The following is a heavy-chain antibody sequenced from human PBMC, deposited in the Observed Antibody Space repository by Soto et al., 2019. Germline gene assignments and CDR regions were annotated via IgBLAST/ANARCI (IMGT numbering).Heavy chain of an antibody. J-gene: IGHJ4*02. V-gene: IGHV3-30*18. CDR1: GFTFSSYG. CDR2: ISYDGSNK. CDR3: AKEPTRPDYDILTGLFDY. Sequence: GGSLRLSCAASGFTFSSYGMHWVRQAPGKGLEWVAVISYDGSNKYYADSVKGRFTISRDNSKNTLYLQMNSLRAEDTAVYYCAKEPTRPDYDILTGLFDYWGQGTLVTVSS. D-gene: IGHD3-9*01.